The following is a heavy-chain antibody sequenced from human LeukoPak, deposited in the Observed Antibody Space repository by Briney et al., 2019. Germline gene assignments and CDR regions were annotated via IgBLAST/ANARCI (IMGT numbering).Heavy chain of an antibody. CDR1: GGSISSYY. CDR3: ARGARAGYNLEPFDY. Sequence: NTSETLSLTCTVSGGSISSYYWSWIRQPPGKGLEWIGYIYYSGSTKYNPSLKSRVTISVDTSKNQFSLKLRSVTAADTAVYYCARGARAGYNLEPFDYWGQGTLVTVSS. CDR2: IYYSGST. J-gene: IGHJ4*02. V-gene: IGHV4-59*08. D-gene: IGHD5-24*01.